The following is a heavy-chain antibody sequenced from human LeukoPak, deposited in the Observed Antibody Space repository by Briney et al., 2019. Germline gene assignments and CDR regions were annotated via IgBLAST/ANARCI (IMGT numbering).Heavy chain of an antibody. CDR1: GFTFSSYG. J-gene: IGHJ4*02. CDR2: IWHDGSDK. CDR3: AREAYCGGDCDFPPPFDY. V-gene: IGHV3-33*01. Sequence: PGRSLRLSCAASGFTFSSYGMHWVRQAPGKGLEWVAVIWHDGSDKYYEDSVKGRFTISRDNYKNTVHLQMNSLRAEDTAVYYCAREAYCGGDCDFPPPFDYWGQGTLVTVSS. D-gene: IGHD2-21*02.